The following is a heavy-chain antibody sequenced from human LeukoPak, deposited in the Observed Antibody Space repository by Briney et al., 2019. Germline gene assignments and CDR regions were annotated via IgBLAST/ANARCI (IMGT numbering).Heavy chain of an antibody. V-gene: IGHV3-7*01. Sequence: GGSLRLSCVVSGFPFSSFYMSWVRQAPGKGLEWVANIKQDGSEKYYVDSVKGRFTISRDNAKNSLYLQTNSLRVEDTAVYYCAQLSGNDYWGQGTLVTVSS. CDR2: IKQDGSEK. D-gene: IGHD1-14*01. CDR1: GFPFSSFY. CDR3: AQLSGNDY. J-gene: IGHJ4*02.